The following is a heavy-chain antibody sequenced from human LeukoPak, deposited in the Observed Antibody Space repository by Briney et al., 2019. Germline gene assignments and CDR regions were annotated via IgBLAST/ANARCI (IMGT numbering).Heavy chain of an antibody. CDR3: GKGDLGYCSSSSCNDY. Sequence: GGSLRLSCAASGFTFSRNAMSWVRQARGKGLEWVSAISGSGGSTYYADSVKVRFTISRDNSENTLYLQMSSLRAEDTAVYYCGKGDLGYCSSSSCNDYWGQGTLVTVSS. CDR2: ISGSGGST. CDR1: GFTFSRNA. D-gene: IGHD2-2*01. V-gene: IGHV3-23*01. J-gene: IGHJ4*02.